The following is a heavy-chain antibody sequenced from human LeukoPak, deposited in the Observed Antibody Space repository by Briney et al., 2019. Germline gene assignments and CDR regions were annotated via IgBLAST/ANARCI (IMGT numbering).Heavy chain of an antibody. Sequence: GASVKVCCKASGGTFSSYTISWVRQAPGQGLEWMGRIIPILGIANYAQKFQGRVTITADKSTSTAYMELSSLRSEDTAVYYCARGLYFGVVMDFDYWGQGTLVTVSS. V-gene: IGHV1-69*02. J-gene: IGHJ4*02. CDR2: IIPILGIA. D-gene: IGHD3-3*01. CDR3: ARGLYFGVVMDFDY. CDR1: GGTFSSYT.